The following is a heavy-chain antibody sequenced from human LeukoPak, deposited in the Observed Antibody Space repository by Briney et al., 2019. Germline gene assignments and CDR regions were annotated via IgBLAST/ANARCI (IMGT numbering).Heavy chain of an antibody. CDR2: IYYSGST. J-gene: IGHJ4*02. Sequence: SETLSLTCTVSGGSISSTSYYWGWIRQPPGKGLEWIASIYYSGSTYYNPSLKSRVAISVDTSKNQFSLRLNSVTAADTAVYYCARSYCSSTSCYASGYFDYWGQGTLVTVSS. V-gene: IGHV4-39*01. CDR3: ARSYCSSTSCYASGYFDY. D-gene: IGHD2-2*01. CDR1: GGSISSTSYY.